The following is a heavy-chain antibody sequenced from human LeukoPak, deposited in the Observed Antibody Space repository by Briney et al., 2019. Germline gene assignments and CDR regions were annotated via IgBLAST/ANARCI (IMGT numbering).Heavy chain of an antibody. D-gene: IGHD4/OR15-4a*01. Sequence: GESLKISCKGSGYRFNNYWIGWVRQMSGKGLEWRGIIYPDVSYKKFTPSFEGQVTISVDKSINTAYLQWSSLKASDTAIYYCARRYGAGYSSSYYYDYMDVWGQGTTVTVSS. CDR3: ARRYGAGYSSSYYYDYMDV. V-gene: IGHV5-51*01. J-gene: IGHJ6*03. CDR2: IYPDVSYK. CDR1: GYRFNNYW.